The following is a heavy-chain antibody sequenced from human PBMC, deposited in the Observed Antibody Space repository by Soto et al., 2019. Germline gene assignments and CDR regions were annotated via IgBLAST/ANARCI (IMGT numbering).Heavy chain of an antibody. CDR1: GGSISSGGYS. Sequence: SETLSLTCAVSGGSISSGGYSCNWIRQPPGKGLEWIGYIYHSGSTYYNPSLKSQVTISVDRSKNQFSLKLSSVTAADMHGLIFETSICYW. CDR3: ETSICYW. J-gene: IGHJ2*01. D-gene: IGHD2-21*01. V-gene: IGHV4-30-2*01. CDR2: IYHSGST.